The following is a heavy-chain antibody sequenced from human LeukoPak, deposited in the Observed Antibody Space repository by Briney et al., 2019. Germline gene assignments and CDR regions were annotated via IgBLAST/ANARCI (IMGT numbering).Heavy chain of an antibody. V-gene: IGHV5-51*01. J-gene: IGHJ5*02. CDR1: GYSFTSYW. CDR2: IYPGDSDT. CDR3: ARLTDWLLFGWFDP. Sequence: ESLKISWKGSGYSFTSYWIGWVRQMPGKGLGWMGRIYPGDSDTRYSPSFPGHVTISADKSISTAYLQWSSLQASDTAMYYCARLTDWLLFGWFDPWGQGTLVTVSS. D-gene: IGHD3-9*01.